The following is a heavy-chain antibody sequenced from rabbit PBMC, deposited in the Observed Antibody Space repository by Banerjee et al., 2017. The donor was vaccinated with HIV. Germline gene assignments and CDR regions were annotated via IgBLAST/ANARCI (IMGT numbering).Heavy chain of an antibody. CDR1: GFSFSGSYY. CDR2: IYTSNGST. D-gene: IGHD8-1*01. J-gene: IGHJ3*01. CDR3: WRGVGSSYDL. Sequence: QSLEESGGDLVKPGASLTLTCTASGFSFSGSYYMCWVRQAPGKGLEWIGCIYTSNGSTYYASWAKGRFTISKTSSTTVTLQMTSLTAADTATYFCWRGVGSSYDLWGQGTLVTVS. V-gene: IGHV1S40*01.